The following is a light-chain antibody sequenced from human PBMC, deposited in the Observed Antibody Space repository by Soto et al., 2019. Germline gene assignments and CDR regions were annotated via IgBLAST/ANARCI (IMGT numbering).Light chain of an antibody. CDR2: AAS. V-gene: IGKV1-39*01. CDR3: QQSFSTRLFT. Sequence: DIQMTQSPSSLSASIGDGVTITCRASQSINTYLNWYQQKPGKAPKLLISAASNLQTGVPSRFSGSGSGTDFTLTISSLQPEDFAIYYCQQSFSTRLFTFGQGTRLEIK. CDR1: QSINTY. J-gene: IGKJ5*01.